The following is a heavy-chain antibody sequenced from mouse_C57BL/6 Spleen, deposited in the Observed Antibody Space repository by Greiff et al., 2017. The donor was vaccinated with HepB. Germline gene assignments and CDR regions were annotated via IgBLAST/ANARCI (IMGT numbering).Heavy chain of an antibody. CDR2: IYPRSGNT. Sequence: VQLKESGAELARPGASVKLSCKASGYTFTSYGISWVKQRTGQGLEWIGEIYPRSGNTYYNEKFKGKATLTADKSSSTAYMELRSLTSEDSAVYFCYRLRDDAMDYWGQGTSVTVSS. CDR1: GYTFTSYG. D-gene: IGHD2-4*01. V-gene: IGHV1-81*01. J-gene: IGHJ4*01. CDR3: YRLRDDAMDY.